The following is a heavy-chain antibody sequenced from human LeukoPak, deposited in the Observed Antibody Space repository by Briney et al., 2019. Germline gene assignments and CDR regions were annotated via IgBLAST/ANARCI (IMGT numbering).Heavy chain of an antibody. CDR3: ARWNDILTGFDY. CDR2: IYYSGNT. CDR1: GGSIRNYY. V-gene: IGHV4-59*01. D-gene: IGHD3-9*01. J-gene: IGHJ4*02. Sequence: SETLSLTCTVSGGSIRNYYWSWIRLPPGKGLEWIGYIYYSGNTSYNPSLKSRVTISVDTSKNQFSLKLTSVTAADTAIFYCARWNDILTGFDYWGQGTLVTVSS.